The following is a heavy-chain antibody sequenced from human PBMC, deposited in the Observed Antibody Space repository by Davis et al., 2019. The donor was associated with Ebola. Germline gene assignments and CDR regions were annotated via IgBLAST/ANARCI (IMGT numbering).Heavy chain of an antibody. Sequence: MPSETLSLTCTVSGGSVSRGSYYWSWIRQPPGRGLEWIGYIYYSGSTNYNPSLKSRVTISVDTSKNQFSLKLSSVTAADTAVYYCARGENYGSGSVDYWGQGTLVTVSS. CDR1: GGSVSRGSYY. CDR2: IYYSGST. CDR3: ARGENYGSGSVDY. V-gene: IGHV4-61*01. J-gene: IGHJ4*02. D-gene: IGHD3-10*01.